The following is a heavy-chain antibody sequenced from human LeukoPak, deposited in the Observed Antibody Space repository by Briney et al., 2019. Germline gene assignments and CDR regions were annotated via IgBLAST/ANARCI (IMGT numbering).Heavy chain of an antibody. CDR3: ARAWSYGSGSSSNWFDP. J-gene: IGHJ5*02. V-gene: IGHV3-74*01. D-gene: IGHD3-10*01. Sequence: GGSLRLSCAASGFTFSSYAMSWVRQAPGKGLVWVSRINSDGSSTSYADSVKGRFTISRDNAKNTLYLQMNSLRAEDTAVYYCARAWSYGSGSSSNWFDPWGQGTLVTVSS. CDR2: INSDGSST. CDR1: GFTFSSYA.